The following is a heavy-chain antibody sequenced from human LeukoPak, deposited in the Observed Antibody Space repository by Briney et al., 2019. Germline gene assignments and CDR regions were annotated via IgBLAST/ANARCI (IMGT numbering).Heavy chain of an antibody. V-gene: IGHV1-2*06. D-gene: IGHD3-22*01. Sequence: ASVKVSCKASGYTFTGYYMHWVRQAPGQGLEWMGRINPNSGGTNYAQKFQGRVTMTRDTSISTAYMELSRLRSDDTAVYYCARAYYYDSSGPREGAFDIWGQGTMVTVSS. CDR2: INPNSGGT. CDR3: ARAYYYDSSGPREGAFDI. J-gene: IGHJ3*02. CDR1: GYTFTGYY.